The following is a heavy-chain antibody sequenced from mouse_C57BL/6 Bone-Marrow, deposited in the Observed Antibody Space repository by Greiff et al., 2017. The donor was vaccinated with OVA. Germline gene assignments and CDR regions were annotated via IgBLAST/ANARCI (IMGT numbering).Heavy chain of an antibody. D-gene: IGHD1-1*01. CDR2: INPSNGGT. CDR3: ARSLTTVVGY. CDR1: GYTFTSYW. Sequence: QVQLKESGTELVKPGASVKLSCKASGYTFTSYWMHWVKQRPGQGLEWIGNINPSNGGTNYNEKFKSKATLTVDKSSSTAYMQLSSLTAKDSAVYYCARSLTTVVGYWGQGTTLTVAS. J-gene: IGHJ2*01. V-gene: IGHV1-53*01.